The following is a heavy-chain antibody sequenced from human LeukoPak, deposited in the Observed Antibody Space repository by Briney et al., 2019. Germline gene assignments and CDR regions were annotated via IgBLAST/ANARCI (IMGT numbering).Heavy chain of an antibody. Sequence: GGSLRLSCAASGFTFSSYGMSWVRQAPGKGLEWVSAISGSGGSTYYADSVKGRFTISRDNSKNTLYLQMNSLRAEDTAVYYCAKDPAPYYYDSSGYYKAYFQHWGQGTLVTVSS. CDR3: AKDPAPYYYDSSGYYKAYFQH. D-gene: IGHD3-22*01. CDR1: GFTFSSYG. J-gene: IGHJ1*01. CDR2: ISGSGGST. V-gene: IGHV3-23*01.